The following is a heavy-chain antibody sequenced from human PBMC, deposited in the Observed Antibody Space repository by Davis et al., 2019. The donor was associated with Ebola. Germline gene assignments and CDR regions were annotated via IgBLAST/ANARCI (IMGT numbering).Heavy chain of an antibody. CDR1: GFTFSDYY. D-gene: IGHD6-6*01. Sequence: PGGSLRLSCAASGFTFSDYYMSWIRQAPGKGLEWVSYISSSGSTIYYADSVKGRFTISRDNAKNSLYLQMNSLRAEDTAVYYCARELIAARRWGTYYYYGMDVWGQGTTVTVSS. CDR3: ARELIAARRWGTYYYYGMDV. V-gene: IGHV3-11*01. CDR2: ISSSGSTI. J-gene: IGHJ6*02.